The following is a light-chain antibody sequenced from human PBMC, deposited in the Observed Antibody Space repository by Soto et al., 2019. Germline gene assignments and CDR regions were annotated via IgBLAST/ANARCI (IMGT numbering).Light chain of an antibody. V-gene: IGKV1-5*01. J-gene: IGKJ4*01. CDR1: QSISSW. Sequence: DIQMTQSPSTLSASVGDRVTITCRASQSISSWLAWYQQKPGKAPKLLIYDASSLESGVPSRFSGSGSGTEFTLTISSLQSEDFAVYYCQQYHRWPLTFGGGTKVDI. CDR2: DAS. CDR3: QQYHRWPLT.